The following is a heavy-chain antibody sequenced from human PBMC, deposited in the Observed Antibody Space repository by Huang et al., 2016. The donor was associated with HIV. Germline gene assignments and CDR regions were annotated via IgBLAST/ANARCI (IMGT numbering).Heavy chain of an antibody. Sequence: QVQLVQSGAEVKKPGASVKVSCKASGYTFSNYDINWGRQAPGQGLEGMGWMHPNSGNTGDARKIQGRVTMTRSTSISTAYMELSRLRFEDTAVYYCATLPPVNYGRSGGRVRDYWGQGSLVTVSS. D-gene: IGHD2-15*01. CDR1: GYTFSNYD. CDR2: MHPNSGNT. V-gene: IGHV1-8*01. J-gene: IGHJ4*02. CDR3: ATLPPVNYGRSGGRVRDY.